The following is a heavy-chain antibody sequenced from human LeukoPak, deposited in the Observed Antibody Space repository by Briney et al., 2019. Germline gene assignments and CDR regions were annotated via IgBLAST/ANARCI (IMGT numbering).Heavy chain of an antibody. D-gene: IGHD1-1*01. V-gene: IGHV3-74*01. CDR3: ARDTTGDTGGVFDS. CDR1: GFTFSTYW. CDR2: INGDGTTT. Sequence: GGSLRLSCAASGFTFSTYWIAWVRQGPGKGLVWVSLINGDGTTTTYADSVKGRFTVSRDNAKNTAYLQMNSLRAEDTAVYYCARDTTGDTGGVFDSWGQGTLVTVSS. J-gene: IGHJ4*02.